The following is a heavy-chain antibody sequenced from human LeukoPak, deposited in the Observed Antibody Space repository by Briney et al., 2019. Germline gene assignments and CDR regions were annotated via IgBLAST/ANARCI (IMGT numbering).Heavy chain of an antibody. CDR3: AHRRDDGLVDY. CDR2: IYWNDDK. D-gene: IGHD4-17*01. CDR1: GFSLSTREGG. Sequence: SXXTLVKPTQTLTLTCTFSGFSLSTREGGVGWIRQPPGKALEWLALIYWNDDKRYSPSLKSRLTITKDTSKNQVVLTMTNMDPVDTATYYCAHRRDDGLVDYWGQGTLVTVSS. J-gene: IGHJ4*02. V-gene: IGHV2-5*01.